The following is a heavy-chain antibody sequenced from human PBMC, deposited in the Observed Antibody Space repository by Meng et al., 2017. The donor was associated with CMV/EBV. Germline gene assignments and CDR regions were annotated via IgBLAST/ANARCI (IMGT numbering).Heavy chain of an antibody. D-gene: IGHD2-2*02. CDR1: GGSFSGYY. J-gene: IGHJ6*02. V-gene: IGHV4-34*01. CDR2: INHSGST. Sequence: SETLSLTCAVYGGSFSGYYWSWIRQPPGKGLEWIGEINHSGSTNYNPSLKSRVTISVDTSKNQFSLKLSSVTAADTAVYYCARSRYCSSTNCYRGNYYYYGMDVWGQGTTVTVSS. CDR3: ARSRYCSSTNCYRGNYYYYGMDV.